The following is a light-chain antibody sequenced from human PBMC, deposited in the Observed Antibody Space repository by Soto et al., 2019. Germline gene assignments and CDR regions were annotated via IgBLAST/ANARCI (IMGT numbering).Light chain of an antibody. Sequence: QSVLTQPPSASGTPGQRVAISCSGSTSNIGSNPVNWYQQLPGTAPKLLMYSNNQRPSGVPDRFSGSKSGTSASLAISGLQSEDEADYYCAAWDDSMHGPVFGGGTKLTVL. J-gene: IGLJ3*02. CDR1: TSNIGSNP. V-gene: IGLV1-44*01. CDR3: AAWDDSMHGPV. CDR2: SNN.